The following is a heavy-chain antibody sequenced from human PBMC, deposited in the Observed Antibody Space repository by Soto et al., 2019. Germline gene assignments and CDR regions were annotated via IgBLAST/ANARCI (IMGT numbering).Heavy chain of an antibody. Sequence: GESLKISCKGSGYSFTSYWIGWVRQMPGKGLEWVGIIYPLDSDTRYSPSFQGQVTISADKSISTAYLQWGSLKASDTAMYYCARPSGDSSGYSHGAFDIWGQGTMVTVSS. D-gene: IGHD3-22*01. V-gene: IGHV5-51*01. CDR3: ARPSGDSSGYSHGAFDI. CDR2: IYPLDSDT. J-gene: IGHJ3*02. CDR1: GYSFTSYW.